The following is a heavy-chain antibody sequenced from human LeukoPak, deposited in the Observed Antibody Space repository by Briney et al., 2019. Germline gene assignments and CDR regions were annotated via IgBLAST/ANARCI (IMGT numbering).Heavy chain of an antibody. CDR2: INPNSGGT. D-gene: IGHD3-10*01. J-gene: IGHJ4*02. V-gene: IGHV1-2*02. CDR1: GYTFTGYY. CDR3: VRLVTMVRGIGDDY. Sequence: ASVKVSCKASGYTFTGYYMHWVRQAPGQGLEWMGWINPNSGGTNYAQKFQGRVTMTRDTSISTAYMELSRLRSDDTAVYYCVRLVTMVRGIGDDYWGQGTLVTVSS.